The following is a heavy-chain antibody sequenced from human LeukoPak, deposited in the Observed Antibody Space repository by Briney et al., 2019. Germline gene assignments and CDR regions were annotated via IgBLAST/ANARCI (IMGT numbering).Heavy chain of an antibody. CDR2: IYYSGNA. V-gene: IGHV4-30-4*08. CDR1: GGSISSGAYY. CDR3: ARDYAGAFDI. Sequence: SQTLSLTCTVSGGSISSGAYYWSWIRQPPGKDLEWIGYIYYSGNAYYNPSLKTRVTISVDTSKNQFSLKLNSVTAADTAAYYCARDYAGAFDIWGQGTMVTVSS. J-gene: IGHJ3*02. D-gene: IGHD4-17*01.